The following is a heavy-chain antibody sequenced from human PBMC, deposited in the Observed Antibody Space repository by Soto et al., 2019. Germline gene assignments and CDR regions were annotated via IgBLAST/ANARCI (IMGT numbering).Heavy chain of an antibody. V-gene: IGHV4-34*02. CDR3: ARGPVGGITKEGYFAH. CDR2: ISQSGTI. CDR1: GGSFSGYY. J-gene: IGHJ4*02. D-gene: IGHD3-9*01. Sequence: QVQLQQWGAGLLKPSETLSLTCAVYGGSFSGYYWNWIRQPPGKGLEWIGEISQSGTINYNPSLKSRVPLSVDASKSQCSLRLTSVTAADTAVYYCARGPVGGITKEGYFAHGGQGSVLTVCS.